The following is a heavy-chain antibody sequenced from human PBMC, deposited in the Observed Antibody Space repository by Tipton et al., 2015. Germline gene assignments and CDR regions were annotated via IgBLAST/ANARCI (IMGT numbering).Heavy chain of an antibody. D-gene: IGHD1-26*01. CDR2: IYYRGDT. CDR3: ARRVTSGASGYYYGVDI. CDR1: GGSISSYY. V-gene: IGHV4-59*01. Sequence: TLSLTCTVSGGSISSYYWSWIRQPPGKGLKWIGNIYYRGDTKNNLSLKSRGTISIDTSKNQFFLHLTSVTAADAAVYFCARRVTSGASGYYYGVDIWGQGGTVSVSS. J-gene: IGHJ6*02.